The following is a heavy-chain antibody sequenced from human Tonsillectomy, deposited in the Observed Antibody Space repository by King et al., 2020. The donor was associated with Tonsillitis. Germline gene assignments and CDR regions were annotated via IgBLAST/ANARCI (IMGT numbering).Heavy chain of an antibody. D-gene: IGHD2-21*01. CDR3: AREGRVWFCAWFDP. J-gene: IGHJ5*02. Sequence: VQLVESGGGVVQPGRSLRLSCAASGLTVSSYGMHWVRQAPGKGLEWVAVIWYDGSNKYYADSVKGRFTISRDNSKNTLYLQMNSLRAEDTAVYYCAREGRVWFCAWFDPWGQGSLVSVSS. V-gene: IGHV3-33*01. CDR2: IWYDGSNK. CDR1: GLTVSSYG.